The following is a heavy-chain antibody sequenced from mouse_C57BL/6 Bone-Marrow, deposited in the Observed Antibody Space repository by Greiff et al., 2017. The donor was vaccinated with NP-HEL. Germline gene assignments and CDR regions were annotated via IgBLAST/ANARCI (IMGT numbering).Heavy chain of an antibody. V-gene: IGHV1-69*01. Sequence: VQLQQPGAELVMPGASVKLSCKASGYTFTSYWMHWVKQRPGQGLEWIGEIEPSDSYTNYNQKFKGKSTLTVDKSSSTAYMQLSSLTSEDSAVYYCAREGGNYAMDYWGQGTSVTVSS. D-gene: IGHD1-1*02. CDR3: AREGGNYAMDY. CDR2: IEPSDSYT. CDR1: GYTFTSYW. J-gene: IGHJ4*01.